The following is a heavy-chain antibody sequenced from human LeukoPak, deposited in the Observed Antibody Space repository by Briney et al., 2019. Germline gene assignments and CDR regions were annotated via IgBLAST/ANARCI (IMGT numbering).Heavy chain of an antibody. J-gene: IGHJ4*02. CDR1: GFTFSRYS. Sequence: GGSLRLSCAASGFTFSRYSMNWVRQAPGKGLEWVSYISSSSSTIYYADSVKGRFTISRDNAKNSLYLQMNSLRDEDTAVYYCARATYSSSWFHFDYWGQGTLVTVSS. V-gene: IGHV3-48*02. CDR2: ISSSSSTI. D-gene: IGHD6-13*01. CDR3: ARATYSSSWFHFDY.